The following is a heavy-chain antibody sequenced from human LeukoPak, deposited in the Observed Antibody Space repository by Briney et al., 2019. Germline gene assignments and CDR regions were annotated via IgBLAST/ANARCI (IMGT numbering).Heavy chain of an antibody. Sequence: GSLRLSCAGSGFILSSYVMTWVRQAPGKGLEWVSAISASGGSTYYADSAKGRFTISRDNSKNTLYLQMNSLRVEDTAVYYCANDRPSWGQGTLVTVSS. V-gene: IGHV3-23*01. CDR3: ANDRPS. J-gene: IGHJ4*02. CDR2: ISASGGST. CDR1: GFILSSYV.